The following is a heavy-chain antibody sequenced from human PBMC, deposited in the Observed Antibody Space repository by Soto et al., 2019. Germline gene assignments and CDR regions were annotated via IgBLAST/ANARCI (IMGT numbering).Heavy chain of an antibody. V-gene: IGHV4-34*01. CDR2: INHSGST. D-gene: IGHD3-22*01. CDR3: ARGIKYYYDSSGYYRWFDT. J-gene: IGHJ5*02. CDR1: GGSFSGYY. Sequence: KPSETLSLTCAVYGGSFSGYYWSWIRQPPGKGLEWIGEINHSGSTNYNPSLKSRVTISVDTSKNQFSLKLSSVTAADTAVYYCARGIKYYYDSSGYYRWFDTWGQGTLVTVSS.